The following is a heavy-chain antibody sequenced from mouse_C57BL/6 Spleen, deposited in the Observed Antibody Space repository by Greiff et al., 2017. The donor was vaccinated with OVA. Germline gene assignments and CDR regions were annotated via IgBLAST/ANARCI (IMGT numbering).Heavy chain of an antibody. CDR3: VAGGSYWYFDV. V-gene: IGHV10-1*01. J-gene: IGHJ1*03. CDR1: GFSFNTYA. Sequence: EVMLVESGGGLVQPKGSLKLSCAASGFSFNTYAMNWVRQAPGKGLEWVARIRSKSNNYATYYADSVKDRFTISRDDSESMLYLQMNNLKTEDTAMYYCVAGGSYWYFDVWGTGTTVTVSS. CDR2: IRSKSNNYAT.